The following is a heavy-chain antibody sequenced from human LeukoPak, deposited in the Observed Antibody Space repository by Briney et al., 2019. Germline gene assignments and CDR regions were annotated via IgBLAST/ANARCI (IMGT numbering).Heavy chain of an antibody. V-gene: IGHV3-23*01. CDR3: AKQMSTVTFTPFDY. D-gene: IGHD3-16*01. J-gene: IGHJ4*02. Sequence: GGSLRLSCAASGFTLRSYAMSWVRQAPGKGLEWVSAISGSGGSTDYVDSVKGRFTISRDNSKNTLYLQMNSLRADDTAVYYCAKQMSTVTFTPFDYWGQGTLVTVSS. CDR2: ISGSGGST. CDR1: GFTLRSYA.